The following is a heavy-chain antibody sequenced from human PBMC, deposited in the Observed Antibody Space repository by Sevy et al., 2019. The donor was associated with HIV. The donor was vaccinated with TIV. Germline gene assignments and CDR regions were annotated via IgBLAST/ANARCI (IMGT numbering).Heavy chain of an antibody. J-gene: IGHJ6*02. Sequence: GGSLRLSCAASGFSFSRFWMHWVRQAPGKGLEWVSYISSSGSTIYYTNSVKGRFTISRDNAKNSLYLQMNSLRAEDTAVYYCAKRGGHYDLGMDVWGQGTTVTVSS. V-gene: IGHV3-48*03. CDR3: AKRGGHYDLGMDV. D-gene: IGHD3-3*01. CDR2: ISSSGSTI. CDR1: GFSFSRFW.